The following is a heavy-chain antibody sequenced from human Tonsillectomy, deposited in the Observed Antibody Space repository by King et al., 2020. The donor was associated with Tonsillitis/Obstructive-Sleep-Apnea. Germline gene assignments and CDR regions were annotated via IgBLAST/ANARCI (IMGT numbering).Heavy chain of an antibody. J-gene: IGHJ6*03. CDR3: PPQYCSSTSCSYYMDV. Sequence: VQLVESGGGVVQPGRSLRLSCAASGFTFSSYAMHWVRQAPGKGLEWVAVISYDGSNKYYADSVKGRFTISRDNSKNTLYLPMNSLRTEDTAVYYCPPQYCSSTSCSYYMDVWGKGTTVTVSS. CDR2: ISYDGSNK. D-gene: IGHD2-2*01. CDR1: GFTFSSYA. V-gene: IGHV3-30*01.